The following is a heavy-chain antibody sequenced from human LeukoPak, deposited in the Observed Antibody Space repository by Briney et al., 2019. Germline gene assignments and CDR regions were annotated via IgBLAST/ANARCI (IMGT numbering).Heavy chain of an antibody. V-gene: IGHV3-21*01. CDR1: GFTFSSYS. Sequence: GGSLRLSCAASGFTFSSYSMNWVRQAPGKGLEWVSSISSSSSYIYYADSVEGRFTISRDNAKNSLYLQMNSLRAEDTAVYYCAREGEYSSSKIYAFDIWGQGTMVTVSS. D-gene: IGHD6-6*01. CDR3: AREGEYSSSKIYAFDI. CDR2: ISSSSSYI. J-gene: IGHJ3*02.